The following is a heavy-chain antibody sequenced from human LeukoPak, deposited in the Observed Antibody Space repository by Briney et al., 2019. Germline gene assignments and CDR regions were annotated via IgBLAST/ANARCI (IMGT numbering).Heavy chain of an antibody. CDR3: ARERWGDAFDI. D-gene: IGHD3-16*01. CDR2: IAYDGSNK. CDR1: GFTFSSHG. V-gene: IGHV3-30*03. J-gene: IGHJ3*02. Sequence: GGSLRLSCAASGFTFSSHGMNWVRQAPGKGLEWVAGIAYDGSNKDHADAVKGRFTISRDNSKNSLYLQMNSLRTEDTAVYYCARERWGDAFDIWGQGTLVTVSS.